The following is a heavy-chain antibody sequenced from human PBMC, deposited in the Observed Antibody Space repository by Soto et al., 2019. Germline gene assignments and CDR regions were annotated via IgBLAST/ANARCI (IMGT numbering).Heavy chain of an antibody. J-gene: IGHJ4*02. CDR2: INTYNGNT. Sequence: QVQLVQSGAEVKKPGASVKVSCKASGYTFTNYGISWVRQAPGQGLEWMGWINTYNGNTNYAQRLQGRVTMTADTSTSTAYMELRSLRSDDTAVYYCARERGNYHYFDYWGQGTLVTVSS. V-gene: IGHV1-18*01. CDR1: GYTFTNYG. CDR3: ARERGNYHYFDY. D-gene: IGHD3-16*02.